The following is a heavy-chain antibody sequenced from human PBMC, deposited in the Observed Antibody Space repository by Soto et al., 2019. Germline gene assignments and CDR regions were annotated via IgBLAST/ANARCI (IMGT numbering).Heavy chain of an antibody. V-gene: IGHV4-34*01. CDR1: GGSVSGYN. Sequence: SETLSLTCAVYGGSVSGYNWSWIRQPPGNGLEWIGEINHSGSTNYNPSLKSRVTISVDTSKNHFSLKLSSVTAADTAVHYCARGVYYDFWSGYPRGYYYGMDVWGQGTTVTVSS. D-gene: IGHD3-3*01. J-gene: IGHJ6*02. CDR3: ARGVYYDFWSGYPRGYYYGMDV. CDR2: INHSGST.